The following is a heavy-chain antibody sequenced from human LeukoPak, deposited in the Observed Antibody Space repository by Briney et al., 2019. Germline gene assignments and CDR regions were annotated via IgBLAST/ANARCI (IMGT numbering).Heavy chain of an antibody. CDR1: GDSISSYY. Sequence: SETLSLTCTASGDSISSYYWSWIRQPPGKGLEWIGYIYYSGSTKYNSSLKSRVTISVDTSKNQFSLKLSSVTAADTAVYYCARDRQATTAYDAFDIWGRGTMVTVSS. CDR2: IYYSGST. D-gene: IGHD4-17*01. J-gene: IGHJ3*02. V-gene: IGHV4-59*01. CDR3: ARDRQATTAYDAFDI.